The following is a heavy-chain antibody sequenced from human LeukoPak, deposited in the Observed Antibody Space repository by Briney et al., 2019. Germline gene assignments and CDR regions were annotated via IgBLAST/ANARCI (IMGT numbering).Heavy chain of an antibody. D-gene: IGHD1-26*01. CDR2: VYYSGST. Sequence: PSETLSLTCTVSGGSISGFFWSWVRQPPGKALEWIGYVYYSGSTKYNPSLESRVSILVDTSKNQFSLRLSSVTAADTAVYFCARDRVIVRACNSYFGMDVWGQGTTVTVSS. CDR1: GGSISGFF. J-gene: IGHJ6*02. CDR3: ARDRVIVRACNSYFGMDV. V-gene: IGHV4-59*01.